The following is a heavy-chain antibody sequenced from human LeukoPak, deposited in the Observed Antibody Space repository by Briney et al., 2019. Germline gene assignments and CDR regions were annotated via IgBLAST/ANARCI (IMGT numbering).Heavy chain of an antibody. CDR3: TTWLGDY. CDR2: IKSKTDGGTA. J-gene: IGHJ4*02. CDR1: GFTFNNSW. V-gene: IGHV3-15*01. D-gene: IGHD5-12*01. Sequence: GGSLRLSCAASGFTFNNSWMSWVRQAPGKGLEWGGRIKSKTDGGTADYAAPVKGRFTISRDDSKTTLYLQMKSLKADDTGVYYCTTWLGDYWGEGALVTVSS.